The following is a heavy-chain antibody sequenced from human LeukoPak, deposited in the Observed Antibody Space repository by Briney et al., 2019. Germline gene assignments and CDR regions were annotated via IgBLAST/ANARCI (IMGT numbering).Heavy chain of an antibody. V-gene: IGHV1-69*05. CDR1: GYRFTSYY. J-gene: IGHJ4*02. D-gene: IGHD3-22*01. CDR3: ASDGGGHSSGFTY. Sequence: ASVKVSCKASGYRFTSYYIHWVRQAPGQGLEWMGGIIPIFGTANYAHKFQGRVTITTDESTSTAYMELSSLRSEDTAVYYCASDGGGHSSGFTYWGQGTLVTVSS. CDR2: IIPIFGTA.